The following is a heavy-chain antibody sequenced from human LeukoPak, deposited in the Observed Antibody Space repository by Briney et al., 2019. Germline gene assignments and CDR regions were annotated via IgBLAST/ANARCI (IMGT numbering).Heavy chain of an antibody. J-gene: IGHJ6*02. D-gene: IGHD3-3*01. Sequence: SETLSLTCTVSGGSISSSSYFWGWIRQPPEKGLEWFGSIYYSGSSYYNPSLKSRVTISVDTSKNQFSLKLSSVTAADTAVYYCARDLLPYYDFWSGYYRSGEDYYYGMDVWGQGTTVTVSS. V-gene: IGHV4-39*07. CDR1: GGSISSSSYF. CDR2: IYYSGSS. CDR3: ARDLLPYYDFWSGYYRSGEDYYYGMDV.